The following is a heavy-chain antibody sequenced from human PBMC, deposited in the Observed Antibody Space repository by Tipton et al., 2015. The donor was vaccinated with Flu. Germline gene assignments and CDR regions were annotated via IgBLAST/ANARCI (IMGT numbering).Heavy chain of an antibody. J-gene: IGHJ4*02. V-gene: IGHV1-18*01. CDR1: GDTFNTYT. D-gene: IGHD2-2*01. CDR2: ISAYNGNT. CDR3: ARGGGPYCSSTSCYETDY. Sequence: QSGAEVKKPGSSVKVSCKASGDTFNTYTISWVRQAPGQGPEWMGGISAYNGNTKYAQNFQGRVTLITDTSTSTTYMEVRSLRSDDTAVYYCARGGGPYCSSTSCYETDYWGQGTLVTVSS.